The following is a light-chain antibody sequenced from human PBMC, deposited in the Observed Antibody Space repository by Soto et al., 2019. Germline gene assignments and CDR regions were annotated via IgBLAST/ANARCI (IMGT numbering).Light chain of an antibody. CDR1: QDIKNF. Sequence: DIEMTQSPSSLSASVRDSVTMTCQASQDIKNFLNWYQQKPGKAPKLLIYDAFKLDTGVPSRFSGSGSGTDFTFTISSLQPEDIATYFCQQYDSLPPTFGGGTKVEI. CDR3: QQYDSLPPT. V-gene: IGKV1-33*01. J-gene: IGKJ4*01. CDR2: DAF.